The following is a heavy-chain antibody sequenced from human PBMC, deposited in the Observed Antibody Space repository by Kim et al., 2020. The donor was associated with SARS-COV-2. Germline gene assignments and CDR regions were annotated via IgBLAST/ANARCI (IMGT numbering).Heavy chain of an antibody. D-gene: IGHD3-3*01. J-gene: IGHJ6*02. V-gene: IGHV4-34*01. CDR2: INHSGST. CDR3: ARKITIFGVAYGMDV. CDR1: GGSFSGYY. Sequence: SETLSLTCAVYGGSFSGYYWSWIRQPPGKGLEWIGEINHSGSTNYNPSLKSRVTISVDTSKNQFSLKLSSVTAADTAVYYCARKITIFGVAYGMDVWGQGTTVTVSS.